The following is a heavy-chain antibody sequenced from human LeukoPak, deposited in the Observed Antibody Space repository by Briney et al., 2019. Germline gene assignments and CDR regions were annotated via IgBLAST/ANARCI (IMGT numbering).Heavy chain of an antibody. CDR3: AKDIFRMTTVTMMGLDY. D-gene: IGHD4-17*01. J-gene: IGHJ4*02. CDR2: ISWNSGSI. CDR1: GFTFDDYA. V-gene: IGHV3-9*01. Sequence: GGSLRLSCAASGFTFDDYAMHWVRQAPGKGLEWVSGISWNSGSIGYADSVKGRFTISRDNAKNSLYLQMNSLRAEDTALYYCAKDIFRMTTVTMMGLDYWGQGTLVTVSS.